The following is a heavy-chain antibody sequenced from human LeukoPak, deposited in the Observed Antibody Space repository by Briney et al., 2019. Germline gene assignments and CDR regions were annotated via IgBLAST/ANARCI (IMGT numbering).Heavy chain of an antibody. D-gene: IGHD3-10*01. J-gene: IGHJ6*02. CDR3: ARDRGPRGSAMDV. Sequence: PGGSLRLSCAASGFTFSSYGMHWVRQAPGKGLEWVAVIWYDGSNKYYADSVKGRFTISRDNSKNTLYLQMNSLRAEDTAVYYCARDRGPRGSAMDVRGQGTTVTVSS. CDR1: GFTFSSYG. V-gene: IGHV3-33*01. CDR2: IWYDGSNK.